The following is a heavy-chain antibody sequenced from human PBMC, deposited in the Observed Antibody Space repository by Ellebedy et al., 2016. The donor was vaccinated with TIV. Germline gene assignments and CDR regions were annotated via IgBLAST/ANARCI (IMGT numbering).Heavy chain of an antibody. CDR2: ISGSGADI. CDR3: ARGAYTTVTSQLDY. V-gene: IGHV3-23*01. CDR1: GLTFMDHA. Sequence: GESLKISCVASGLTFMDHAMTWVRQTPGKGLEWVSAISGSGADIYYADSVRGRFTISRDNSKNTLYLQMNSLRAEDTAVYYCARGAYTTVTSQLDYWGQGALVTVSS. J-gene: IGHJ4*02. D-gene: IGHD4-17*01.